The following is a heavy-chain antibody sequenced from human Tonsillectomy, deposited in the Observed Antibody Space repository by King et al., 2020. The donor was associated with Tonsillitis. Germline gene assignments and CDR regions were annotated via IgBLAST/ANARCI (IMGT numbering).Heavy chain of an antibody. D-gene: IGHD4-17*01. V-gene: IGHV1-2*02. CDR1: GYTFTDYY. J-gene: IGHJ4*02. Sequence: VQLVESGAEVKKPGASVRVSCKASGYTFTDYYMHWVRQAPGQGLEWMGWINPNSGGSNSAQKFQGRVTMTRDTSISAAYMELSRLRSDDTAVYYCARDHNIRRPATGFVYWGQGTLVTVSS. CDR3: ARDHNIRRPATGFVY. CDR2: INPNSGGS.